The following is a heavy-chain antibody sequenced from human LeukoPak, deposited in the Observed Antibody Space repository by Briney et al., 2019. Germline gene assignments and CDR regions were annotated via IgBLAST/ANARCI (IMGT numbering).Heavy chain of an antibody. D-gene: IGHD5-18*01. J-gene: IGHJ6*02. CDR3: ASSYGPNPLDYYYGMDV. V-gene: IGHV3-53*04. CDR2: IYSGGST. Sequence: GGSLRLSCAASGFTVSSNYMSWVRQAPGKGLEWVSVIYSGGSTYYADSVKGRFTISRHNSKNTLYLQMNSLRAEDTAVYYCASSYGPNPLDYYYGMDVWGQGTTVTVSS. CDR1: GFTVSSNY.